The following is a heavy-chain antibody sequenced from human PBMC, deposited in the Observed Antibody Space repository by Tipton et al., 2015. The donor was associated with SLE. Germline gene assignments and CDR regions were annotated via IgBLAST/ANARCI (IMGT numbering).Heavy chain of an antibody. CDR2: IYTSGST. CDR3: ARDAISDAFDI. Sequence: TLSLTCTVSGGSISSGSYYWSWIRQPAGKGLEWIGRIYTSGSTNYNPSLKSRVTMSVDTSKNQFSLKLSSVTAADTAVYYCARDAISDAFDIWGQGTMVTVSS. J-gene: IGHJ3*02. D-gene: IGHD3-9*01. CDR1: GGSISSGSYY. V-gene: IGHV4-61*02.